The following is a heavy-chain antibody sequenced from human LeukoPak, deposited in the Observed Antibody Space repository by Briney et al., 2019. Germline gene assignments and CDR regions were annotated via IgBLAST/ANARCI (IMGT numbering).Heavy chain of an antibody. CDR3: ARAPRIAAAGTDYYYMDV. CDR2: ISSSSSYI. V-gene: IGHV3-21*01. D-gene: IGHD6-13*01. CDR1: GFTFSSYS. Sequence: GGSLRLSCAASGFTFSSYSMNWVRQAPGKGLEWVSSISSSSSYIYYADSVKGRFTISRDNAKNSLYLQMNSLRAEDTAVYYCARAPRIAAAGTDYYYMDVWGKGTTVTVSS. J-gene: IGHJ6*03.